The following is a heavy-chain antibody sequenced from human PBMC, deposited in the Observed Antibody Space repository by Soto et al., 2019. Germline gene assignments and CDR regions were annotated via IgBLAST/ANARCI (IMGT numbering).Heavy chain of an antibody. Sequence: EVQLLESGGGLVQPGGSLRLSCAASGFTFSSYAMSWVRQAPGKGLEWVSAISGSGGSTYYADSVKGRFTISRDNSKNTLYPQMNSLRAEDTAVYYCAKGRWLQPAPALDYWGQGTLVTVSS. J-gene: IGHJ4*02. V-gene: IGHV3-23*01. CDR2: ISGSGGST. CDR3: AKGRWLQPAPALDY. D-gene: IGHD5-12*01. CDR1: GFTFSSYA.